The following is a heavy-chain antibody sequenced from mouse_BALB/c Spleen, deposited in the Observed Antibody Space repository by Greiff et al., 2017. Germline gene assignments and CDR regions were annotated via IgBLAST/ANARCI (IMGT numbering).Heavy chain of an antibody. CDR3: ASARQSLLRLPYWYFDV. Sequence: EVMLVESGGGLVQPGGSLRLSCATSGFTFTDYYMSWVRQPPGKALEWLGFIRNKANGYTTEYSASVKCRFTISRDNSQSILYLQMNTLRAEDSATYYCASARQSLLRLPYWYFDVWAQGPRSPSPQ. CDR2: IRNKANGYTT. CDR1: GFTFTDYY. V-gene: IGHV7-3*02. D-gene: IGHD1-2*01. J-gene: IGHJ1*01.